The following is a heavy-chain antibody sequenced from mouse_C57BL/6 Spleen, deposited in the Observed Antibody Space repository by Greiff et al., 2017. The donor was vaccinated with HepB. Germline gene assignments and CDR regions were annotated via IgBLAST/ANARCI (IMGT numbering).Heavy chain of an antibody. V-gene: IGHV5-4*01. Sequence: EVKLMESGGGLVKPGGSLKLSCAASGFTFSSYAMSWVRQTPEKRLEWVATISDGGSYTYYPDNVKGRFTISRDNAKNNLYLQMSHLKSEDTAMYYCAREEMVTTGTTTHWGQGTTLTVSS. CDR3: AREEMVTTGTTTH. D-gene: IGHD2-2*01. CDR2: ISDGGSYT. J-gene: IGHJ2*01. CDR1: GFTFSSYA.